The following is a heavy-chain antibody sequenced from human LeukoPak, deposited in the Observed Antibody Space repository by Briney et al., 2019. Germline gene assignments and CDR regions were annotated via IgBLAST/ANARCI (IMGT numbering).Heavy chain of an antibody. CDR3: ALGVEGPFDY. V-gene: IGHV1-69*06. J-gene: IGHJ4*02. D-gene: IGHD2-15*01. Sequence: ASVKVSCEASGGTFSSYAISWVRQAPGQGLEWMGGIIPIFGTANYAQKFQGRVTITADKSTSTAYMELSSLRSEDTAVYYCALGVEGPFDYWGQGTLVTVSS. CDR1: GGTFSSYA. CDR2: IIPIFGTA.